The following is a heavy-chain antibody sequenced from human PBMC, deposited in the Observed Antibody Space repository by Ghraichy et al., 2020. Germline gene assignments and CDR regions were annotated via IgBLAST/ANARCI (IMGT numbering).Heavy chain of an antibody. D-gene: IGHD2-8*01. Sequence: SETLSLTCTVSGGSISSGGYYWSWIRQPAGKGLEWIGRFYTSGSTNYNPSLKSRVTISVDTSKNQFSLKLSSVTAADTAVYYCARTQAAHNGYYYMDVWGKGTTVTVSS. V-gene: IGHV4-61*02. J-gene: IGHJ6*03. CDR3: ARTQAAHNGYYYMDV. CDR1: GGSISSGGYY. CDR2: FYTSGST.